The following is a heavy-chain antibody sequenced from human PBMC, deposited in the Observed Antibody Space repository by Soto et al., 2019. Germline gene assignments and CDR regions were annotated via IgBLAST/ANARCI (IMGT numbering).Heavy chain of an antibody. CDR3: AKGRSYYYYYGVDV. Sequence: GGSLRLSCAASGLTLSSCAMGWVRQAPGKGLEWVSDIIDSGGSTYYADSVKGRFTISRDNSKSTLYLQMNSLRAEDTALYYCAKGRSYYYYYGVDVWGQGTTVTVSS. V-gene: IGHV3-23*01. CDR2: IIDSGGST. J-gene: IGHJ6*02. CDR1: GLTLSSCA.